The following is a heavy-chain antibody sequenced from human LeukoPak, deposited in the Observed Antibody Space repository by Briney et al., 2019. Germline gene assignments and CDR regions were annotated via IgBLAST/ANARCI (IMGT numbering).Heavy chain of an antibody. D-gene: IGHD6-13*01. J-gene: IGHJ4*02. V-gene: IGHV3-23*01. CDR2: ISGYDGRT. Sequence: GGSLRLSCPASGFSLSSYAMSCVSQAPGTGLERVSAISGYDGRTYYSDSVKGRFTVSRDNSRNTLYLQMNSLRAEDTAVYYCARFASGPECAAGKCPFDLWGQGALVSVSS. CDR1: GFSLSSYA. CDR3: ARFASGPECAAGKCPFDL.